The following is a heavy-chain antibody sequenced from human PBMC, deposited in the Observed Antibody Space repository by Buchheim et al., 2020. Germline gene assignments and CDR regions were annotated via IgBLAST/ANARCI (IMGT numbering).Heavy chain of an antibody. CDR1: GFTFSNAW. CDR2: IKSKTDGGTT. CDR3: TTDGGIVVVPAAIPHHGGDY. V-gene: IGHV3-15*01. J-gene: IGHJ4*02. D-gene: IGHD2-2*02. Sequence: EVQLVESGGGLVKPGGSLRLSCAASGFTFSNAWMSWVRQAPGKGLEWVGRIKSKTDGGTTDYAAPVKGRFTISSDDSQNTLYLQMNSLKTEDTAVYYCTTDGGIVVVPAAIPHHGGDYWGQGTL.